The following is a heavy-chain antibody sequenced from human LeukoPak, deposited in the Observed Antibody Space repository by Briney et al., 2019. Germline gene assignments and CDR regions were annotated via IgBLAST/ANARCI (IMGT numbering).Heavy chain of an antibody. Sequence: GRSLRLSCAASGFTFSSYAMHWFRQAPGKGLEWVAVISYDGSNKYYADSVKGRFTISRDNSKNTLYLQMNSLRAEDTAVYYCARPLDGYVQGGLDYWGQGPLVTVSS. CDR3: ARPLDGYVQGGLDY. CDR1: GFTFSSYA. J-gene: IGHJ4*02. D-gene: IGHD5-12*01. V-gene: IGHV3-30-3*01. CDR2: ISYDGSNK.